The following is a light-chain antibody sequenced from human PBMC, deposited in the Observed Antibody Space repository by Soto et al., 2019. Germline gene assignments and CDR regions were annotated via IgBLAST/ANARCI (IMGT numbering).Light chain of an antibody. V-gene: IGKV3-15*01. J-gene: IGKJ2*01. CDR1: QSVSSD. CDR3: QQYNNWPHT. Sequence: EIVMTQSPATLSVSPGERATLSCRASQSVSSDLAWYLLTPGQAPSLLIYGASTRATGMPARFSGSGSGTEFTLTISSLQSEDFAVYYCQQYNNWPHTFGQGTKLEIK. CDR2: GAS.